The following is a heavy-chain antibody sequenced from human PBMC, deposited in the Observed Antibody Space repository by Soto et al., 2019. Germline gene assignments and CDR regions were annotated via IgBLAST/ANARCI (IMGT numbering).Heavy chain of an antibody. V-gene: IGHV1-18*01. CDR3: ARVNIVVVPAATQYNWFDP. J-gene: IGHJ5*02. CDR2: ISAYNGNT. Sequence: ASVKVSCKASGYTFTSYGISWVRQAPGQGLEWMGWISAYNGNTNYAQKLQGRVTMTTDTSTSTAYMELRSLRSDDTAVYYCARVNIVVVPAATQYNWFDPWGQGTLVTVSS. CDR1: GYTFTSYG. D-gene: IGHD2-2*01.